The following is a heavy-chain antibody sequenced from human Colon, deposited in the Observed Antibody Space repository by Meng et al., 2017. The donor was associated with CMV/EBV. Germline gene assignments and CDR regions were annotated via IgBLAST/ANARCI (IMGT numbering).Heavy chain of an antibody. D-gene: IGHD3-3*01. CDR1: GFSLDTRGVG. Sequence: FSGFSLDTRGVGVAWIRQPPGKALEWLALIYWDDEKRYNPSLQNRLTISNDTSKNQVLLTMTNMDPADTATYYCTRRGSGCYAFDHWGQGTLVTVSS. CDR3: TRRGSGCYAFDH. CDR2: IYWDDEK. J-gene: IGHJ4*02. V-gene: IGHV2-5*02.